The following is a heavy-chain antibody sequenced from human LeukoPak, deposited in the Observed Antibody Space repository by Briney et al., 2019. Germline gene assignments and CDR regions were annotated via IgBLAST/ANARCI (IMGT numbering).Heavy chain of an antibody. CDR3: AFRLVHGAFDI. V-gene: IGHV4-34*01. J-gene: IGHJ3*02. CDR1: GGSFSGYY. CDR2: INHSGST. D-gene: IGHD6-19*01. Sequence: PSETLSLTCAVSGGSFSGYYWSWIRQPPGKGLEWIGEINHSGSTNYNPSLKSRVTLSVDTSKNQFSLKLSSVTAADTAVYYCAFRLVHGAFDIWGQGTMVTVSS.